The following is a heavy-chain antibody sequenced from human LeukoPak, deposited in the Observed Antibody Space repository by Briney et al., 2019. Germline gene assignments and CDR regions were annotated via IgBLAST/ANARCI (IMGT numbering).Heavy chain of an antibody. J-gene: IGHJ4*02. CDR3: ARDDKWLER. V-gene: IGHV4-59*01. CDR1: GGSLSGYF. D-gene: IGHD6-19*01. CDR2: IYYSGST. Sequence: ETLSLTCAVYGGSLSGYFWSWIRQPPGKGLEWIGYIYYSGSTNYNPSLKSRVTISLDTSKNQISLKLSSVTAADTAVYYCARDDKWLERWGQGTLVTVSS.